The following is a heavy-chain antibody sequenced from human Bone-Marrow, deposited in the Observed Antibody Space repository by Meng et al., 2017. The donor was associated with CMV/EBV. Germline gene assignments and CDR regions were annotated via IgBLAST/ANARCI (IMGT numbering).Heavy chain of an antibody. J-gene: IGHJ4*02. V-gene: IGHV3-21*01. D-gene: IGHD6-6*01. Sequence: SGLTFSSYSMHWVRQAPGKGLEWVSSISSSSSYIYYADSVKGRFTISRDNAKNSLYLQMNSLRAEDTAVYYCARGIGIAARRGFDYWGQGTLVTVSS. CDR2: ISSSSSYI. CDR3: ARGIGIAARRGFDY. CDR1: GLTFSSYS.